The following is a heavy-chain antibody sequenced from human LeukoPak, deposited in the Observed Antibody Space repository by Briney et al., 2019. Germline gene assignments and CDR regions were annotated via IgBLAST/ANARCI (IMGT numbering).Heavy chain of an antibody. CDR3: ASVTTPDTAMVKRSYYYYGMDV. D-gene: IGHD5-18*01. V-gene: IGHV3-23*01. CDR1: GFTFSSYA. CDR2: ISGSGGDT. J-gene: IGHJ6*02. Sequence: GGSLRLSCAASGFTFSSYAMSWVRQAPGKGLEWVSAISGSGGDTYYADSVKGRFTISRDNSKNTLYLQMNSLRAEDTAVYYCASVTTPDTAMVKRSYYYYGMDVWGQGTTVTVSS.